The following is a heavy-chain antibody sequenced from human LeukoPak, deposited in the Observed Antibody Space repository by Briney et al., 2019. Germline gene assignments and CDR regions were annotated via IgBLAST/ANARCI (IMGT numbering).Heavy chain of an antibody. CDR2: IYHSGST. CDR1: GGSISSGGYY. J-gene: IGHJ5*02. Sequence: SETLSLTCTVSGGSISSGGYYWSWIRQPPGKGLEWIGYIYHSGSTYYNPSLKSRVTISVDRSKNQFSLKLSSVTAADTAVYYCARSSIFGVVPNWFDPWGQGTLVTVSS. CDR3: ARSSIFGVVPNWFDP. V-gene: IGHV4-30-2*01. D-gene: IGHD3-3*01.